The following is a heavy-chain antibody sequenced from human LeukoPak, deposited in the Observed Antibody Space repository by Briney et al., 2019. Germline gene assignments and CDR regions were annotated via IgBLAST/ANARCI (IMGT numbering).Heavy chain of an antibody. CDR2: INPNSGGT. CDR3: ARVRDGYHSDGLIDY. D-gene: IGHD5-24*01. CDR1: GYTFTGYY. V-gene: IGHV1-2*06. J-gene: IGHJ4*02. Sequence: ASVKVSCKASGYTFTGYYMHWVRQAPGQGLEWMGRINPNSGGTNYAQKFQGRVTMTRDTSISTAYMELSRLRSDDTAVYYCARVRDGYHSDGLIDYWGQGTPVNVSP.